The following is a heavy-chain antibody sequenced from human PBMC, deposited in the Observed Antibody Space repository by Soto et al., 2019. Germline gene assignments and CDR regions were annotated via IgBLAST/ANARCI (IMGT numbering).Heavy chain of an antibody. Sequence: EVQLLESGGGLEQPGGSLRLSCAASGFTFSSHAMTWVRQAPGKGLEWVSSISGSGGNTYYADSVKGRFTISRDNSKNTLYLQMNSLRAEDTAVYYCAKGGCSGGNCSPNWFDPWGQVTLVTVSS. CDR2: ISGSGGNT. V-gene: IGHV3-23*01. J-gene: IGHJ5*02. CDR3: AKGGCSGGNCSPNWFDP. CDR1: GFTFSSHA. D-gene: IGHD2-15*01.